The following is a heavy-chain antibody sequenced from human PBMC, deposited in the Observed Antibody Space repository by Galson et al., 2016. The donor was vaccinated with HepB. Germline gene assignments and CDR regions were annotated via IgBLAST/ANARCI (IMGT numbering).Heavy chain of an antibody. J-gene: IGHJ6*02. CDR1: GGSVNSGGYY. CDR2: IYFTGTT. V-gene: IGHV4-30-4*08. Sequence: TLSLTCTVSGGSVNSGGYYWNWIRQYPGKGLEWIGYIYFTGTTYYNPSLKSRVTISVDTAKNQFSLKLSSVTAADTAVYYCSDYDDYYGMDVWGQGTLVTVSS. CDR3: SDYDDYYGMDV. D-gene: IGHD4-17*01.